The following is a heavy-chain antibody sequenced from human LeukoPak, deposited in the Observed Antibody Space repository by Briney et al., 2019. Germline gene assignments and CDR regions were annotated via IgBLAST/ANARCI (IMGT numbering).Heavy chain of an antibody. D-gene: IGHD3-10*01. CDR1: GGSISSYY. J-gene: IGHJ2*01. CDR3: ARRRHYGSGSQVWYFDL. CDR2: IYYSGST. Sequence: SETLSLTCTVSGGSISSYYWSWIRQPPGKGLEWIGYIYYSGSTNYNPSLKSRVTISVDTSKNQFSLKLSSVTAADTAVYYCARRRHYGSGSQVWYFDLWGRGTLVTVSS. V-gene: IGHV4-59*08.